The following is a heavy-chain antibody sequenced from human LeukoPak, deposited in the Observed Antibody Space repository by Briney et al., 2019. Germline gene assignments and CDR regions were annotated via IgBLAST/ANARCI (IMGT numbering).Heavy chain of an antibody. CDR1: GFTFNYYA. CDR3: ARHDSLIPY. D-gene: IGHD3-16*01. V-gene: IGHV3-23*01. CDR2: ISDNEGRT. Sequence: GGSLRLSCAASGFTFNYYAMSWVRQAPGKGLEWVSSISDNEGRTYYTDSVKGRFTISRDNTKNTVYLQMHNLRADDTAVYFCARHDSLIPYWGQGALVTVSS. J-gene: IGHJ4*02.